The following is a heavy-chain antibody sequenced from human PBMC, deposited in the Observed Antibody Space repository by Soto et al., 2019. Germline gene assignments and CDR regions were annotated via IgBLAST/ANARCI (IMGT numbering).Heavy chain of an antibody. D-gene: IGHD6-19*01. Sequence: VKVSFKSSQYTFINYYLHWVRQAPGQRHEWIGWINNGGGTIYAQEFQGRLTMTRDTSITTAYMELSRLSSDDTGFYYCATSSDSSPLLHXWGQGTLVTVSX. J-gene: IGHJ4*02. CDR1: QYTFINYY. CDR2: INNGGGT. V-gene: IGHV1-2*02. CDR3: ATSSDSSPLLHX.